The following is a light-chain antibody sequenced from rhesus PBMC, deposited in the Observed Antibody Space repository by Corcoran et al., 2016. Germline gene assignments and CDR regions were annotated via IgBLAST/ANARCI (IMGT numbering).Light chain of an antibody. V-gene: IGKV1-21*01. CDR2: KAS. J-gene: IGKJ2*01. CDR3: QQYNSAPYT. Sequence: DIQMTQSPSSLSASVGDRVTITCRASQGISSWLAWYQPKPGKAPKLLIYKASSLQGGVPSRFSGHGAWADFTLAISSLQPDDFATYYCQQYNSAPYTFGQGTKVEIK. CDR1: QGISSW.